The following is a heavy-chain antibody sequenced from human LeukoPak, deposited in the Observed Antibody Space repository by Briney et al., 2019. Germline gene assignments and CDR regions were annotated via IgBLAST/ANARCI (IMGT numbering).Heavy chain of an antibody. CDR2: INPSAGST. CDR1: GYTFTSYY. J-gene: IGHJ4*02. CDR3: ARRGIAVAGPVGY. Sequence: ASVKVSCKASGYTFTSYYIHWVRLSPGQGLEWMGIINPSAGSTTYAQKFQGRVTMTTDTSTSTAYMELKSLRSDDTAVYYCARRGIAVAGPVGYWGQGTLVTVSS. D-gene: IGHD6-19*01. V-gene: IGHV1-46*01.